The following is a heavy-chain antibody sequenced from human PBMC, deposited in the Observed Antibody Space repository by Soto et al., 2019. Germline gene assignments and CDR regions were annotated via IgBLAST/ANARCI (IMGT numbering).Heavy chain of an antibody. Sequence: QVQLVQSGAEVKKPGSSVKVSCKASGGTFSSYAISWVRQAPGQGLEWMGGIIPIFGTANYAQKFQGRVTITADESTSTAYMELSSLRSEDTAVYYCVRDGGDCISTSCYGWFDPWGQGTLVTVSS. V-gene: IGHV1-69*12. CDR1: GGTFSSYA. J-gene: IGHJ5*02. CDR3: VRDGGDCISTSCYGWFDP. D-gene: IGHD2-2*01. CDR2: IIPIFGTA.